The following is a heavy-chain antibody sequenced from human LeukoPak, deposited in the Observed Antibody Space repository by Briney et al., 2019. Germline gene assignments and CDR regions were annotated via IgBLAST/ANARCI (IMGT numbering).Heavy chain of an antibody. V-gene: IGHV3-53*01. CDR2: IYGDSSR. J-gene: IGHJ4*02. CDR3: ARGRPPGD. D-gene: IGHD1-26*01. CDR1: VFTVSSNY. Sequence: GGSLRLSCAACVFTVSSNYLTWVRQATGKGLQSVSYIYGDSSRNYAVSVKGRFTISRDNSKNTLYLQMNSLRAEDTAVYFCARGRPPGDWGQGTLVTVSS.